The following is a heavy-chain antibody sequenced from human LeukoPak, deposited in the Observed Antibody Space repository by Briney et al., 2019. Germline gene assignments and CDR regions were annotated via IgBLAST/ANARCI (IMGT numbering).Heavy chain of an antibody. D-gene: IGHD3-22*01. Sequence: GGSLRLSCAVSGFTFTNAWMSWVRQAPGKGLEWVGRVKSITDGGTIDYAAPVQGRFSISRDDSKNTLYLQMSSLKTEDTAVYYCTTDWKPTYYYDSSGSYHYYFFGMDVWGQGTTVIVSS. CDR2: VKSITDGGTI. J-gene: IGHJ6*02. CDR3: TTDWKPTYYYDSSGSYHYYFFGMDV. CDR1: GFTFTNAW. V-gene: IGHV3-15*01.